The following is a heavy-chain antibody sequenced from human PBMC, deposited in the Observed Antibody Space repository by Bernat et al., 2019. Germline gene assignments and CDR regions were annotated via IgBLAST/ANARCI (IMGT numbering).Heavy chain of an antibody. CDR3: ARSTSGSILDY. CDR2: INKGNSQTT. CDR1: GFMFSDHY. J-gene: IGHJ4*02. V-gene: IGHV3-72*01. D-gene: IGHD3-22*01. Sequence: EVHLVESGGGLVQPGGSLRLSCAASGFMFSDHYMDWVRQAPGKGLEWLGRINKGNSQTTEYAASVKGRFTVSRDDSRNSLFLQLNSLSAEDTAVYYCARSTSGSILDYWGQGTLVTVSS.